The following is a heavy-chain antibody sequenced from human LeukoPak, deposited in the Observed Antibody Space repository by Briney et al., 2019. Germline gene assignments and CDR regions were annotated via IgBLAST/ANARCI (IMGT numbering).Heavy chain of an antibody. Sequence: GASVKVSCKASGYTFTGYYMHWVRQAPGQGLEWMGWINPNSGGTNYAQKFQGRVTMTRDTSISTAYMELSRLRSDDTAVYYCARAKEMIVVQAYYFDYWGQGTLVTVSS. J-gene: IGHJ4*02. CDR2: INPNSGGT. CDR3: ARAKEMIVVQAYYFDY. V-gene: IGHV1-2*02. CDR1: GYTFTGYY. D-gene: IGHD3-22*01.